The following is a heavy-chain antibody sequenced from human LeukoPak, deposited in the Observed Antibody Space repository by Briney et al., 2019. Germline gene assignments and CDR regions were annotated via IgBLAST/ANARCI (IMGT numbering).Heavy chain of an antibody. CDR3: ATVGAGPDAFDI. Sequence: GGSLRLSCAASGFTFSSYSMNWVRQAPGKGLEWVSSISSSSSYIYYADSVKGRFTISRDNAKNSLYLQMNSLRAEDTAVYYCATVGAGPDAFDIWGQGTMVTVSS. V-gene: IGHV3-21*01. J-gene: IGHJ3*02. D-gene: IGHD1-26*01. CDR1: GFTFSSYS. CDR2: ISSSSSYI.